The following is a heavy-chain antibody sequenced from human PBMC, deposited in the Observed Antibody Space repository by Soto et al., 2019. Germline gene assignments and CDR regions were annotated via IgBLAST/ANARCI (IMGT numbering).Heavy chain of an antibody. CDR3: ARGGYKDS. CDR1: GYTFTNYA. CDR2: ISTQSGTT. D-gene: IGHD5-12*01. Sequence: QVQLVQSGVEVKKPGASMKISCRTSGYTFTNYAINWVRQAPGQGLEWVAWISTQSGTTKYGQRLQGRVPVTTDTSTSTAYMELRNLRSDDTALYYCARGGYKDSWGQGTLVTVSS. V-gene: IGHV1-18*01. J-gene: IGHJ4*02.